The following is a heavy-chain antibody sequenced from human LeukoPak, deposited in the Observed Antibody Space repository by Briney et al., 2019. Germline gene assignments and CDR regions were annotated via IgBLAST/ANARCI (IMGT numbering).Heavy chain of an antibody. Sequence: SETLSLTCTVSGGSISSYYWSWIRQPPGKGLEWIGYIYYSGSTNYNPSLKSRVTISVDTSKNQFSLKLSSVTAADTAVYYCARSAGYFDYWGQGTLVTVSS. CDR3: ARSAGYFDY. J-gene: IGHJ4*02. V-gene: IGHV4-59*01. CDR1: GGSISSYY. CDR2: IYYSGST.